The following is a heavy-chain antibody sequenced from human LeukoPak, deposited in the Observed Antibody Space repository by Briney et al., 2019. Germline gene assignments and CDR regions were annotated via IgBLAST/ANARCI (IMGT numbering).Heavy chain of an antibody. Sequence: SETPSLTCTVSGGSISSYYWSWIRQPPGKGLEWIGYIYYSGSTNYNPSLKSRVTISVDTSKNQFSLKLSSVTAADTAVYYCAIMTYYDFWSGYSGGGAFDIWGQGTMVTVSS. CDR1: GGSISSYY. J-gene: IGHJ3*02. CDR2: IYYSGST. CDR3: AIMTYYDFWSGYSGGGAFDI. D-gene: IGHD3-3*01. V-gene: IGHV4-59*01.